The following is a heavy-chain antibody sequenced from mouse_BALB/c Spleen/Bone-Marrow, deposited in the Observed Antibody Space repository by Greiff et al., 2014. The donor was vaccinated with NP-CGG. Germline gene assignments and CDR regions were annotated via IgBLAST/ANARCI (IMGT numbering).Heavy chain of an antibody. D-gene: IGHD2-12*01. CDR2: ISPSNGRS. J-gene: IGHJ4*01. CDR1: GYSFTSYW. Sequence: VQLQQSRAELVKPWASVKLSCKASGYSFTSYWMHWVKQRPGQGLEWIGEISPSNGRSNYNEKFKSKATLTVDKYSSTAYMQLSGLTSEDSAVYYCTRSELRRGGYALDYWGLGTSVTVSS. V-gene: IGHV1S81*02. CDR3: TRSELRRGGYALDY.